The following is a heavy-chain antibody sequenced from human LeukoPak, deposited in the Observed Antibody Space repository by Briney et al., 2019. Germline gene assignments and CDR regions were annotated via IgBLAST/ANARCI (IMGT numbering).Heavy chain of an antibody. CDR2: FDPEDGET. V-gene: IGHV1-24*01. D-gene: IGHD2-15*01. CDR1: GYTLTELS. CDR3: ARGAAKRGGHWFDP. J-gene: IGHJ5*02. Sequence: ASVKVSCKVSGYTLTELSMHWVRQAPGKGLEWMEGFDPEDGETIYAQKFQGRVTMTEDTSTDTAYMELSSLRSEDTAVYYCARGAAKRGGHWFDPWGQGTLVTVSS.